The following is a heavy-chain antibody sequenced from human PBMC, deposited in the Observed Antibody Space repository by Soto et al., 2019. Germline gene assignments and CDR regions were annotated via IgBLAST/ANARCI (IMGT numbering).Heavy chain of an antibody. Sequence: EVQLLESGGDLVQPGGSLRLSCAASGFSFRTSSRAWFRHPPGKGLEWVPAIIPSASDPLYADPVKGRFTISRDNSQNTLFLQMTSLRADDTAVYYCAKGGYTFAYEWGQGALVTVSS. CDR3: AKGGYTFAYE. CDR1: GFSFRTSS. CDR2: IIPSASDP. J-gene: IGHJ4*02. V-gene: IGHV3-23*01. D-gene: IGHD5-18*01.